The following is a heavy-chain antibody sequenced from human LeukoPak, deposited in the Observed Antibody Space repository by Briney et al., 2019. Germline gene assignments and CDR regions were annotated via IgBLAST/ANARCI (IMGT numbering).Heavy chain of an antibody. CDR1: GFTFSNAW. Sequence: GGSLRLSGEASGFTFSNAWMSWVRQAPGKGREWVGRIKSKTDGGTTDYAAPVKGRFTISRDDSKNTLYLQMNSLKTEDTAVYYCTTDHLYDSSGYYRGFDYWGQGTLVTVSS. D-gene: IGHD3-22*01. CDR2: IKSKTDGGTT. V-gene: IGHV3-15*01. J-gene: IGHJ4*02. CDR3: TTDHLYDSSGYYRGFDY.